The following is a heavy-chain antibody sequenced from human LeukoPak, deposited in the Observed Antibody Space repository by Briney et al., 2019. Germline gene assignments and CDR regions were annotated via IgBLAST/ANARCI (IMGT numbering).Heavy chain of an antibody. Sequence: SGPTLVNPTQTLTLTCTCSGFSLSSPGVGVGWIRQPPGKALEWLALVYWNDAKRYSPSPRSRLTITKDSTQKQVVLTMTKMDPVDTATYYCAQKDADTTMVPHYWGQGILVTVSS. CDR3: AQKDADTTMVPHY. CDR2: VYWNDAK. V-gene: IGHV2-5*01. CDR1: GFSLSSPGVG. D-gene: IGHD5-18*01. J-gene: IGHJ4*02.